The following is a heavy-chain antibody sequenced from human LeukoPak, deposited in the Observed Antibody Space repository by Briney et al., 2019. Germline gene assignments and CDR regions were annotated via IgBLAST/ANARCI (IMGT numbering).Heavy chain of an antibody. CDR2: IYYSGST. V-gene: IGHV4-59*01. Sequence: SETLSLTCTVSGGSISRYYWSWIRQPPGKGLEWIGYIYYSGSTNYNPSLKSRVTISVDTSKNQFSLKLSSVTAADTAVYYCARGYSGYDLYYYYYMDVWGKGTTVTISS. CDR3: ARGYSGYDLYYYYYMDV. J-gene: IGHJ6*03. D-gene: IGHD5-12*01. CDR1: GGSISRYY.